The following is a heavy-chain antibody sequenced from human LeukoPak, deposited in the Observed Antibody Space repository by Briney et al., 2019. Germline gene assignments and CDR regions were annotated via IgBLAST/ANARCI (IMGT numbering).Heavy chain of an antibody. D-gene: IGHD2-8*01. CDR3: AKEYCSNSVCHSLDY. V-gene: IGHV3-30*18. Sequence: GGSLRLSCAASGFTFSSYGMHWVHQAPGKGLEWVAVISYDGSNKYYADSVKGRFTFSRDNSKNTLYLQMNSLRAEDTAVYYCAKEYCSNSVCHSLDYWGQGTLVTVSS. J-gene: IGHJ4*02. CDR2: ISYDGSNK. CDR1: GFTFSSYG.